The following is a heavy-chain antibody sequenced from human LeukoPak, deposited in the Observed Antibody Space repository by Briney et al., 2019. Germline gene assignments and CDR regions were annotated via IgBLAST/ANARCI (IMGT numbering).Heavy chain of an antibody. V-gene: IGHV3-43*02. D-gene: IGHD5/OR15-5a*01. CDR1: GFSFSDYN. Sequence: GGSLRLSCAASGFSFSDYNMHWVRQVPGKGLEWVSIISGDGGRTSYADSVKGRVTISRDNSKNSLYLQMNSLRTEDTAFYYCAKDVSGSIDSRGQGTLVTVSS. CDR3: AKDVSGSIDS. J-gene: IGHJ4*02. CDR2: ISGDGGRT.